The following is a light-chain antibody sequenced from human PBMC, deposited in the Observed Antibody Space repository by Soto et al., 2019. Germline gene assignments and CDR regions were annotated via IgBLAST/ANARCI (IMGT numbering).Light chain of an antibody. CDR2: GAS. Sequence: SLGMLILYPRESATLSCRASQSVSSSYLAWYQQKPGQAPRLLIYGASSRATGIPDRFSGSGSGTDFTLTIICLEHKYFAVYYCQQDGISPLTFGGGTKVDIK. CDR1: QSVSSSY. CDR3: QQDGISPLT. J-gene: IGKJ4*01. V-gene: IGKV3-20*01.